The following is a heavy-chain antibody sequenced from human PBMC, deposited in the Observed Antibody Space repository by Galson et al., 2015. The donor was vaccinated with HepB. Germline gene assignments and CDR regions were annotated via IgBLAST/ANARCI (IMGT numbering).Heavy chain of an antibody. CDR2: INAGNGNT. D-gene: IGHD3-22*01. Sequence: SVKVSCKASEYTFTSYAMHWVRQAPGQRLEWMGWINAGNGNTKYSQKFQGRVTITRDTSASTAYMELSSLRSEDTAVYYCARARGDLYDSSGYCFDYWGQGTLVTVSS. CDR1: EYTFTSYA. J-gene: IGHJ4*02. V-gene: IGHV1-3*01. CDR3: ARARGDLYDSSGYCFDY.